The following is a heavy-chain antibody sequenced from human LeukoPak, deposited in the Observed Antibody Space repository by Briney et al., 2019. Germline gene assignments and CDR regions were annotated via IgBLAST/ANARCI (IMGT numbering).Heavy chain of an antibody. D-gene: IGHD4-17*01. CDR1: GGTFSSYA. CDR3: ASAVDYYGDPALRDYYMDV. J-gene: IGHJ6*03. V-gene: IGHV1-69*05. Sequence: ASVKVSCKASGGTFSSYAISWVRQAPGQGLEWMGGIIHIFGTANYAQKFQGRVTITTDESTSTAYMELSSLRSEDTAVYYCASAVDYYGDPALRDYYMDVWGKGTTVTVSS. CDR2: IIHIFGTA.